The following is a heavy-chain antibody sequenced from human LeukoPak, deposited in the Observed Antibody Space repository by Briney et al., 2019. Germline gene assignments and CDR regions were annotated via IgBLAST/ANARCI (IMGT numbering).Heavy chain of an antibody. J-gene: IGHJ4*02. D-gene: IGHD1-7*01. CDR1: GFTFSSYW. V-gene: IGHV3-7*03. CDR3: ARAGLYNWNYEGTAYFDY. Sequence: GGSLRLSCAASGFTFSSYWMSWDRQAPGKGLEWVANIKQDGSEKYYVDSVKGRFTISRDNAKNSPYPQMNSLRAEDTALYYCARAGLYNWNYEGTAYFDYWGQGTLVTVSS. CDR2: IKQDGSEK.